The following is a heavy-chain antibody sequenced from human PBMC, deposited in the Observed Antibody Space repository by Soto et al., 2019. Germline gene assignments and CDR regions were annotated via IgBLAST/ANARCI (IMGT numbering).Heavy chain of an antibody. CDR3: ARGRGGVAIFYMDV. D-gene: IGHD3-3*01. CDR2: INHSGST. Sequence: QVQLQQWGAGLLKPSETLSLTCAVYGESFSGYYWSWIRQPPGKGLEWIGEINHSGSTNYNPSLKSRVTISVDTSKNQFSLKLSSVTAADTAVYYCARGRGGVAIFYMDVWGKGTTVTVSS. V-gene: IGHV4-34*01. CDR1: GESFSGYY. J-gene: IGHJ6*03.